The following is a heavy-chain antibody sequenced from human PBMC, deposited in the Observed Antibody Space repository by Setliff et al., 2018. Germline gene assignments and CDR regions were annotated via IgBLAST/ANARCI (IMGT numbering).Heavy chain of an antibody. CDR1: GDSINSYTYY. Sequence: PSETLSLTCPVSGDSINSYTYYWGWIRQPPGNGLEWIGNIYYTGITYYNPSLKSRVTISVDTSKNQFSLKLSSVTAADTAVYYCARGIEYYDILTGYSPRFDYWGEGTVVTVSS. D-gene: IGHD3-9*01. V-gene: IGHV4-39*07. CDR3: ARGIEYYDILTGYSPRFDY. CDR2: IYYTGIT. J-gene: IGHJ4*01.